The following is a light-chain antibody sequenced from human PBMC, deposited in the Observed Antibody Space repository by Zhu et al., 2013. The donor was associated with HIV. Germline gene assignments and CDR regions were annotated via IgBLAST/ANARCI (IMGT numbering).Light chain of an antibody. CDR2: DAS. Sequence: EIVMTQSPATLSVSPGERVILSCMASQSVSTHLAWYQQKPGQAPRLLIYDASNRATGIPGRFSGSGSGTDFTLTISSLEPDDFAVYYCQQRINWPPITFGQGTRLEIK. J-gene: IGKJ5*01. CDR1: QSVSTH. V-gene: IGKV3-11*01. CDR3: QQRINWPPIT.